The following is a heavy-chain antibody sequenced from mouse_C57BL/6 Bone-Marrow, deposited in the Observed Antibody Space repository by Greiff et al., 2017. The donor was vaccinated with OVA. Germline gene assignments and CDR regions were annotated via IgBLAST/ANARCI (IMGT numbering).Heavy chain of an antibody. Sequence: VQLQQSGTVLARPGASVKMSCKTSGYTFTSYWMHWVKQRPGQGLAWIGAIYPGNSDTSYNQKFKGKAKLTAVTSASTAYMELSSLTNEDSAVYYCTRWPLYDGYLSGYWGQGTTLTVSS. V-gene: IGHV1-5*01. J-gene: IGHJ2*01. D-gene: IGHD2-3*01. CDR1: GYTFTSYW. CDR2: IYPGNSDT. CDR3: TRWPLYDGYLSGY.